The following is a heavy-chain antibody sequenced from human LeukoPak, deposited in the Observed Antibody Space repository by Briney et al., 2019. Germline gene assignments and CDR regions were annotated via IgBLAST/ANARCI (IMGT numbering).Heavy chain of an antibody. J-gene: IGHJ4*02. Sequence: GGPLRLSCAASGFTFSSYWMSWVRQAPGKGLEWVANIKQDGSEKYYVDSVKGRFTISRDNAKNSLYLQMNGLRAEDTAVYYCARGLVVVTAIPGYYFDYWGQGTLVTVSS. V-gene: IGHV3-7*01. D-gene: IGHD2-21*02. CDR1: GFTFSSYW. CDR2: IKQDGSEK. CDR3: ARGLVVVTAIPGYYFDY.